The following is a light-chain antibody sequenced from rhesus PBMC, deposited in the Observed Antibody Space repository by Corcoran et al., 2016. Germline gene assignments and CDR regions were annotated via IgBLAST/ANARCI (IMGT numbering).Light chain of an antibody. CDR2: NDG. Sequence: SYDLTQPPSVSVSPGQTARITCGGDKLGSDPVHWYQQNPPQAPVLVIFNDGERPSGIPERFSGSKSDTIATLTISGVESGDEADYFCQVCDTSRDQYIFGGGTRLTVL. CDR1: KLGSDP. V-gene: IGLV3-44*01. CDR3: QVCDTSRDQYI. J-gene: IGLJ1*01.